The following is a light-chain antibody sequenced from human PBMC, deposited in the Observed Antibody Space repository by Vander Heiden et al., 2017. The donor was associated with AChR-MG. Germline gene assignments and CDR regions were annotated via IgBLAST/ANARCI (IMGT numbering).Light chain of an antibody. CDR2: DAS. CDR3: QQRSNGPPLFT. J-gene: IGKJ3*01. CDR1: QSVSSY. Sequence: EIVLTQSPATLSLSPGERATLSCRASQSVSSYLAWYQQKPGQAPRLLIYDASNRATGIPARFSGSGYGTDFTLTISSLEPEDFAVYYCQQRSNGPPLFTFGHRTKVDIK. V-gene: IGKV3-11*01.